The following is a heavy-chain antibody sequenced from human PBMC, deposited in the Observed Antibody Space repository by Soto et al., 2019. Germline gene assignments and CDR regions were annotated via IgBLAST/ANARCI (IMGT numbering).Heavy chain of an antibody. V-gene: IGHV4-39*01. D-gene: IGHD4-4*01. CDR1: GGSISSSSYY. J-gene: IGHJ6*03. CDR3: ARLNYVTYYYYYYMDV. Sequence: SETLSLTCTVSGGSISSSSYYWGWIRQPPGKGLEWIGSIYYSGSTYYNPSLKSRVTISVDTSKNQFSLKLSSVTAADTAVYYCARLNYVTYYYYYYMDVWGKGTTVTVSS. CDR2: IYYSGST.